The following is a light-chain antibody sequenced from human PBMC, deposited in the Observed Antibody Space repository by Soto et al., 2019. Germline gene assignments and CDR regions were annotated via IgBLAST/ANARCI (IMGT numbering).Light chain of an antibody. CDR2: AAS. V-gene: IGKV1-6*01. Sequence: AIEMTQSPCSLSSSVGDRVTLTCRASQGISNDLGWYQQKPGQAPKLLIYAASSLKSGVPSRFSGGGSGTDFTLTISSLQPEDFASYYCLQDYNSPRTFGQGTRLEIK. J-gene: IGKJ5*01. CDR3: LQDYNSPRT. CDR1: QGISND.